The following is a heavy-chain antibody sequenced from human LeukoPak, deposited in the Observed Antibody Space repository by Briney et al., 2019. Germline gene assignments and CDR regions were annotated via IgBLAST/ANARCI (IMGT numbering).Heavy chain of an antibody. CDR1: GGSITSRSYY. V-gene: IGHV4-39*01. CDR3: RVVTLLSYHFHMDV. Sequence: ASETLSLTCTVSGGSITSRSYYWGWIRQPPGKGLEWIGAIFYSASTYYNPSLKNRVTISVDTSKNQFSLKLTSVTAADAAVYYCRVVTLLSYHFHMDVWGNGTTVTISS. J-gene: IGHJ6*03. D-gene: IGHD2-21*02. CDR2: IFYSAST.